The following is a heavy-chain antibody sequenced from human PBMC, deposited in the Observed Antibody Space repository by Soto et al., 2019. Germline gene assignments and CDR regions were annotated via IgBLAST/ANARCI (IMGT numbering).Heavy chain of an antibody. CDR2: INGDGSST. CDR1: GFTLSNYW. Sequence: PGGSLRLSCAASGFTLSNYWMHWVRQAPGKGLVWVSRINGDGSSTKYADSVKGRFTIPIDNAKNTVYLQMNSLTAEDTAVYYCSREDRPSRSGYGPWGQGTVVTVSS. V-gene: IGHV3-74*01. J-gene: IGHJ5*02. CDR3: SREDRPSRSGYGP.